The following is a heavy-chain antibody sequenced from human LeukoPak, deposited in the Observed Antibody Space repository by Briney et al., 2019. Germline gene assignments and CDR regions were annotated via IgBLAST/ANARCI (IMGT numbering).Heavy chain of an antibody. CDR2: TYHGGRT. V-gene: IGHV4-59*12. CDR3: ARGSGSYYRGIDY. D-gene: IGHD1-26*01. CDR1: GGSISSYY. J-gene: IGHJ4*02. Sequence: SETLSLTCTVSGGSISSYYWSWIRQPPRKGLEWIGCTYHGGRTDYNPSLKSRVSISVDTSKNQFSLKLSSVTAADTAIYYCARGSGSYYRGIDYWGQGTLVTVSS.